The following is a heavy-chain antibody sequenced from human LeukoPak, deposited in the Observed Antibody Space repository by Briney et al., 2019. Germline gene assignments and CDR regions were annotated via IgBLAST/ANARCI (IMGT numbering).Heavy chain of an antibody. V-gene: IGHV3-21*01. CDR2: MTSSSSSI. D-gene: IGHD7-27*01. CDR3: ASSLSGASGY. J-gene: IGHJ4*02. Sequence: GGSLRLSCATSGFSFSTYTKNWVRQAPGKGLEWVSSMTSSSSSIYYADSVKGRFTISRDNAKNSLYLQMNSLRAEDTAVYYCASSLSGASGYWGQGTLVTVSS. CDR1: GFSFSTYT.